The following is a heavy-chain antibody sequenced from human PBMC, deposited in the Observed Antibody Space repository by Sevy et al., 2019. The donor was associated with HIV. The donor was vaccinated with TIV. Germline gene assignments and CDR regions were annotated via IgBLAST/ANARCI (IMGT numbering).Heavy chain of an antibody. V-gene: IGHV3-74*01. CDR2: INSDGSST. CDR3: ARARDGEYYFDY. Sequence: GGSLRLSCAASGFTFSSYWMHWVRQAPGKGLVWVSRINSDGSSTSYADSVKGRFTISRDNAKNTLYLQMNSLRAEDTAVYYCARARDGEYYFDYWGQGTLVTISS. D-gene: IGHD2-21*01. J-gene: IGHJ4*02. CDR1: GFTFSSYW.